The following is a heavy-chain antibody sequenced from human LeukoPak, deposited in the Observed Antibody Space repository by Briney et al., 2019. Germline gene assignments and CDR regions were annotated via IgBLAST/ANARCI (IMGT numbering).Heavy chain of an antibody. CDR2: IYYSGST. V-gene: IGHV4-38-2*02. Sequence: TSETLSLTCSVSSYSINSSYYWGWIRQPPGKGLEWIGSIYYSGSTYYNPSLKSRVTISVDTSKNQFSLKLSSVTAADTAVYYCARDQYGDYGDWGQGTLVTVSS. D-gene: IGHD4-17*01. CDR3: ARDQYGDYGD. J-gene: IGHJ4*02. CDR1: SYSINSSYY.